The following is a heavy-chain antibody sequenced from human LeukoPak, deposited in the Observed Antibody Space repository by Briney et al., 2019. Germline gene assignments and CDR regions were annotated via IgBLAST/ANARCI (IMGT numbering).Heavy chain of an antibody. CDR1: GYTFNSYI. Sequence: GASVKASCKASGYTFNSYIMHWVRQAPGQRLEWMGWINAGNGDTKYSQKFQGRVTITRDTSASTAYMELSSLRSEDTAVYYCARVSGYEFWSGYRSPSYGYYGMDVWGQGTTVTVSS. D-gene: IGHD3-3*01. CDR3: ARVSGYEFWSGYRSPSYGYYGMDV. V-gene: IGHV1-3*01. J-gene: IGHJ6*02. CDR2: INAGNGDT.